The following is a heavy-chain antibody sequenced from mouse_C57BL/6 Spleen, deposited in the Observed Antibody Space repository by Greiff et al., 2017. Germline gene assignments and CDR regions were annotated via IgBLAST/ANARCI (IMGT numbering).Heavy chain of an antibody. J-gene: IGHJ3*01. V-gene: IGHV1-62-2*01. CDR1: GYTFTGYT. CDR2: FYPGSGSI. CDR3: ARHSTPYYYGSSHAWFAY. D-gene: IGHD1-1*01. Sequence: QVQLQQSGAELVKPGASVKLSCKASGYTFTGYTIHWVKQRSGQGLEWIGWFYPGSGSIKYNEKFKDKATLTADKSSSTVYMELSRLTSEASAVYFWARHSTPYYYGSSHAWFAYWGQGTLVTVSA.